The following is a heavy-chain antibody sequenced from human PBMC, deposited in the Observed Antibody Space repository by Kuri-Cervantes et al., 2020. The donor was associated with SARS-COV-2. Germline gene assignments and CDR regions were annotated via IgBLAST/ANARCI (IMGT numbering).Heavy chain of an antibody. CDR1: GYTFTSYG. Sequence: ASVKVSCKASGYTFTSYGISWVRQAPGQGLEWMGWISAYNGNTNYAQKLQGRVTMTTDTSTSTAYMELRSLRSEDTAVYYCARAPGIAAAGGWFDPWGQGTLVTVSS. J-gene: IGHJ5*02. CDR3: ARAPGIAAAGGWFDP. D-gene: IGHD6-13*01. CDR2: ISAYNGNT. V-gene: IGHV1-18*01.